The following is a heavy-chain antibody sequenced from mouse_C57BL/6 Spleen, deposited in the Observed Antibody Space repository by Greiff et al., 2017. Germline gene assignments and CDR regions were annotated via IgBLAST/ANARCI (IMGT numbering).Heavy chain of an antibody. Sequence: EVKLMESGGGLVQPGGSLSLSCAASGFTFTAYYMSWVRQPTGKALEWLGFIRNKANGYTTEYSASVKGRFTISRDNSQSILYLQMNALRAEDSATYYCARDYDYDNAMDYWGQGTSVTVSS. CDR2: IRNKANGYTT. CDR3: ARDYDYDNAMDY. CDR1: GFTFTAYY. V-gene: IGHV7-3*01. J-gene: IGHJ4*01. D-gene: IGHD2-4*01.